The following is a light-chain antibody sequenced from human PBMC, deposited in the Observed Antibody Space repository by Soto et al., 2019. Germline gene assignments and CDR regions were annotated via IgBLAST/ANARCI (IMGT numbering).Light chain of an antibody. V-gene: IGKV3-15*01. CDR2: GAS. CDR3: QQYKNWPPYT. J-gene: IGKJ2*01. Sequence: ETVMTQSPATLSVSPGERATLSCRASQSVSSNLAWYQQKPGQAPRLLIYGASTRATGIPARFGGSGSGTEFTLTISSLQSEDFAVYYCQQYKNWPPYTFGQGTKLEIK. CDR1: QSVSSN.